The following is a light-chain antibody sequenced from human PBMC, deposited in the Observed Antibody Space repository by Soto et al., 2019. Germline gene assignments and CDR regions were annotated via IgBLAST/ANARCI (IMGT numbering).Light chain of an antibody. V-gene: IGLV1-40*01. CDR1: NSNIGAGYD. Sequence: QLVLTQPPSVSGAPGQRITISCTGSNSNIGAGYDVNWYQHFPGTAPKHLIYVNTNRPSGVPDRFSVSKSGSSTSLTITGLQSEDEADYYCQSYDSSLIGLIFGLGTKLTVL. CDR3: QSYDSSLIGLI. CDR2: VNT. J-gene: IGLJ2*01.